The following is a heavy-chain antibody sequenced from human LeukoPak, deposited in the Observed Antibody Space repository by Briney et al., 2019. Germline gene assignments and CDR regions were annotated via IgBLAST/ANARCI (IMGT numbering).Heavy chain of an antibody. J-gene: IGHJ4*02. D-gene: IGHD2-2*01. CDR1: GYTFTGYY. CDR3: AGVRDCSSTSCPTG. Sequence: ASVKVSCKASGYTFTGYYMHWVRQAPGQGLEWMGWINPNSGGTNYAQKFQGRVTMTRDTSISTAYMELSRLRSDDTAVYYCAGVRDCSSTSCPTGWGQGTLVTVSS. CDR2: INPNSGGT. V-gene: IGHV1-2*02.